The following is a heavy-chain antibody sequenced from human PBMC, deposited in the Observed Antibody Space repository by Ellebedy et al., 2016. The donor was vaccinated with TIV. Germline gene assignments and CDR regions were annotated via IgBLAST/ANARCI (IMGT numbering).Heavy chain of an antibody. Sequence: AASVNVSCKSSGGTFSRNALICARQPPGQGLEWRGRIIPIVGIANYAQQFQGKVTLTADNSTSTAYLGLCSLKSEDTAVYYCATGKRVVTAMAHGFDIWGQGTMVIVSS. D-gene: IGHD2-21*02. V-gene: IGHV1-69*04. J-gene: IGHJ3*02. CDR2: IIPIVGIA. CDR1: GGTFSRNA. CDR3: ATGKRVVTAMAHGFDI.